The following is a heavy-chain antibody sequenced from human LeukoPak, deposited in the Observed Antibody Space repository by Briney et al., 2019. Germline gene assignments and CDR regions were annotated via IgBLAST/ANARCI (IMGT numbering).Heavy chain of an antibody. V-gene: IGHV1-69*13. J-gene: IGHJ3*02. CDR2: IIPIFGTA. CDR3: ARGTLDAFDI. D-gene: IGHD2-2*01. CDR1: GGTFISYA. Sequence: ASVKVSCKASGGTFISYAISWVRQAPGQGLEWMGGIIPIFGTADYAQKLQGRVTITADESTSTAYMELSSLRSEDTAVYYCARGTLDAFDIWGQGTMVTVSS.